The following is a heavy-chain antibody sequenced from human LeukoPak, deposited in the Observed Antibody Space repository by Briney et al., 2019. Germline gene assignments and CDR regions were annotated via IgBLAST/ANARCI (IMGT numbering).Heavy chain of an antibody. Sequence: SETLSLTCTVSGDSISGYYWSWIRQPPGKGLEWIGYIYDSGSTNYNPALKSRVTVSVDTSTNQFSLKLSSVTAADTAVYHCARHFYDSRGSYSFALDYWGQGALVTVSS. CDR3: ARHFYDSRGSYSFALDY. CDR1: GDSISGYY. J-gene: IGHJ4*02. V-gene: IGHV4-59*08. CDR2: IYDSGST. D-gene: IGHD1-26*01.